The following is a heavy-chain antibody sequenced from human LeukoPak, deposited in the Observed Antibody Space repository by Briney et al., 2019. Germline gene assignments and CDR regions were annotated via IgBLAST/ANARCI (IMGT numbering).Heavy chain of an antibody. V-gene: IGHV1-69*04. CDR2: IIPILGIA. CDR3: ARDNTRGSSIDY. Sequence: ASVKVSCKASGGTFNSYTISWVRQAPGQGLEWMGRIIPILGIANYAQKFQGRVTITADKSTSTAYLELSSLRSEDTAVYYCARDNTRGSSIDYWGQGTLVTVSS. J-gene: IGHJ4*02. D-gene: IGHD6-6*01. CDR1: GGTFNSYT.